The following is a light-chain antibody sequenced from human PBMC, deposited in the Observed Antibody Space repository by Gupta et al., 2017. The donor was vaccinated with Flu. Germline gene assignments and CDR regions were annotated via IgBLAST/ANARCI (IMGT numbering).Light chain of an antibody. J-gene: IGKJ4*01. Sequence: AIRMTQSPSSFSASTGDRVTITCRASQGISSYLAWYQQKPGKAPKLLIYAASTLQSGVPSRFSGSGSGTDFTLTISCLQSEDFATYYCQQYYSYPPSFGGGTRLEMK. CDR1: QGISSY. V-gene: IGKV1-8*01. CDR3: QQYYSYPPS. CDR2: AAS.